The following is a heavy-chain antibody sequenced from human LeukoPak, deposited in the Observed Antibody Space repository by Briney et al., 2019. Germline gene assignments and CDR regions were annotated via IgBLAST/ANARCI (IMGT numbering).Heavy chain of an antibody. CDR1: GVSITNYY. CDR3: ARVVDSRGTYYYDTSGYYLDY. D-gene: IGHD3-22*01. Sequence: SETLSLTCSVSGVSITNYYWTWIRQPPGQGLEWIGFVYYTGSANYSPSLKIRVTMSVDTSRNQFSLNLRSVTAADTAVYYCARVVDSRGTYYYDTSGYYLDYWGQGTLVTVSS. V-gene: IGHV4-59*01. J-gene: IGHJ4*02. CDR2: VYYTGSA.